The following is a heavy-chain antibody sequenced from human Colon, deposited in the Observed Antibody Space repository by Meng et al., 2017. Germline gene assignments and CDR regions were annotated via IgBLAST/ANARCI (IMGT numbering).Heavy chain of an antibody. CDR2: INHSGGD. D-gene: IGHD3-16*01. CDR1: CVPLSNYY. V-gene: IGHV4-34*01. J-gene: IGHJ4*02. Sequence: LITPVPPCPTVHAYCVPLSNYYGSWIRQPPGKGLEWIGEINHSGGDNYNPSLQSRVTISVDTSKNQFSLKLSSVIAADTAVYYCARVDFRGQTADRTGLGHWGQGTLVTVSS. CDR3: ARVDFRGQTADRTGLGH.